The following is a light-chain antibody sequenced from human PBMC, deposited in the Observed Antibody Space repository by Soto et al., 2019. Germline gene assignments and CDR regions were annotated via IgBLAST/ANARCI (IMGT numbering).Light chain of an antibody. CDR1: RSVSNSD. V-gene: IGKV3-20*01. CDR3: QQYGSSPRT. CDR2: AAS. J-gene: IGKJ1*01. Sequence: EIVLTQSPGTLSLSPGESATLSCRASRSVSNSDLAWYQQKPGQAPRLLIYAASDRATGVPDRFSGSGSGTDFTLTISRLEPEDFAVYYCQQYGSSPRTFGQGTKV.